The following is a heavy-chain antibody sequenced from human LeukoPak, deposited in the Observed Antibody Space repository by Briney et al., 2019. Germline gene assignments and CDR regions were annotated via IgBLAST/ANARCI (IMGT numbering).Heavy chain of an antibody. Sequence: GGSLRLSCAASGFTFSTSAKHWVRRAPGKGLEWVAVISSDGSDTNYADSVKGRFTISRDNSKNTLYLEMNSLRSEDTAVYYCARDRCTSTTCYLFDYWGQGTLVIVSS. D-gene: IGHD2/OR15-2a*01. J-gene: IGHJ4*02. CDR1: GFTFSTSA. CDR3: ARDRCTSTTCYLFDY. V-gene: IGHV3-30*04. CDR2: ISSDGSDT.